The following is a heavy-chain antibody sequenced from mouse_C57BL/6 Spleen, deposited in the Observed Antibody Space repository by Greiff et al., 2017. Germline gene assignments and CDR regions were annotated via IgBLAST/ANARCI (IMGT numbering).Heavy chain of an antibody. J-gene: IGHJ1*03. V-gene: IGHV1-69*01. D-gene: IGHD1-1*01. CDR1: GYTFPSYW. CDR3: ARQITTVVARYVDI. CDR2: IDPSDSYT. Sequence: QLQLQQPGAELVMPGASVKLSCKASGYTFPSYWMHWVKQRPGQGLEWIGEIDPSDSYTNYNQKFKGKSTLTVDKSSSTAYMQLSSLTSEDSAVYYCARQITTVVARYVDIWGTGTTVTVSS.